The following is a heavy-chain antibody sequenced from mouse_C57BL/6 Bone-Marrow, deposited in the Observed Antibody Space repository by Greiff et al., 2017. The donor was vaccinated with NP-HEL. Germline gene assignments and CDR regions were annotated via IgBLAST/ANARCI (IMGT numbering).Heavy chain of an antibody. D-gene: IGHD2-3*01. J-gene: IGHJ3*01. CDR2: INYDGSST. V-gene: IGHV5-16*01. CDR3: AREIGGGYYPFAY. Sequence: EVMLVESEGGLVQPGSSMKLSCTASGFTFSDYYMAWVRQVPEKGLEWVANINYDGSSTYYLDSLKSRFLISRDNAKNILYLQMSSLKSEDTATYYCAREIGGGYYPFAYWGQGTLVTVSA. CDR1: GFTFSDYY.